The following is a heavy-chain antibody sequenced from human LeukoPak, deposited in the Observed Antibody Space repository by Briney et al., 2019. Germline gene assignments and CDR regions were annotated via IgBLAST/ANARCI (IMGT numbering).Heavy chain of an antibody. CDR3: ARDALRHYDYVWGSYRSDYYYGMDV. Sequence: SETLSLTCTVSGGSISSGGYYWSWIRQHPGKGLEWIGYIYYSGSTYYNPSLKSRVTISVDTSKNQFSQKLSSVTAADTAVYYCARDALRHYDYVWGSYRSDYYYGMDVWGQGTTVTVSS. D-gene: IGHD3-16*02. V-gene: IGHV4-31*03. CDR2: IYYSGST. J-gene: IGHJ6*02. CDR1: GGSISSGGYY.